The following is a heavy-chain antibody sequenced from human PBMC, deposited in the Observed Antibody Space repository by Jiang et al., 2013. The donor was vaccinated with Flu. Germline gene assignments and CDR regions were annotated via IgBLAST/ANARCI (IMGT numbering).Heavy chain of an antibody. D-gene: IGHD6-13*01. V-gene: IGHV1-69-2*01. CDR1: GYTFIDYN. J-gene: IGHJ6*03. CDR2: VDPEDGST. Sequence: SGAEVKKPGASVKISCKVSGYTFIDYNLHWVQQAPGKGLEWVGLVDPEDGSTIYAEKFQGRVTITADTSTDTAYMELSGLRSEDTAMYYCVTDLKVSDIAATGPYYYYYMDVWGKGTTVTVSS. CDR3: VTDLKVSDIAATGPYYYYYMDV.